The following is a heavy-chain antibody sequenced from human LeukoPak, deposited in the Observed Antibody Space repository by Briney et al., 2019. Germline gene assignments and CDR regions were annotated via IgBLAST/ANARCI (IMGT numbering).Heavy chain of an antibody. CDR1: GGSISSINW. CDR3: ARDFRITVFGVVEGAHFDY. Sequence: SETLSLTCAVSGGSISSINWWSWVRQAPGKGLEWIGEIYHTGSTNYNPSLKSRVTISIDTSKNQFSLKVNSVTAADTAVYYCARDFRITVFGVVEGAHFDYWGQGTQVTVSS. J-gene: IGHJ4*02. D-gene: IGHD3-3*01. CDR2: IYHTGST. V-gene: IGHV4-4*02.